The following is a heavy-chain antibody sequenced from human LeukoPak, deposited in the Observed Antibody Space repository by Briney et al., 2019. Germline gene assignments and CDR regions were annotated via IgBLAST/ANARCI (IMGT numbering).Heavy chain of an antibody. J-gene: IGHJ5*02. Sequence: PGGSLRLSCAASGFTFSSYSMNWVRQAPGKGLEWVSSISSSSSYIYYADSVKGRFTISRDNAKNSLYLQMNSLRAEDTAVYYCARDLGSSWCRFDPWGQGTLVTLSS. V-gene: IGHV3-21*01. D-gene: IGHD6-13*01. CDR1: GFTFSSYS. CDR2: ISSSSSYI. CDR3: ARDLGSSWCRFDP.